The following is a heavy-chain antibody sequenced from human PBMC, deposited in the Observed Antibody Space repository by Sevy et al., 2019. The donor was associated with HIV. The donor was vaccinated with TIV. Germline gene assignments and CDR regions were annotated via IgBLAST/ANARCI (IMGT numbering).Heavy chain of an antibody. CDR2: IYVRGRS. CDR3: AGDFALRESWFDP. J-gene: IGHJ5*02. V-gene: IGHV4-4*07. Sequence: SETLSLTCTVSGASISSYYWSWIRQPAGKGLEWIGRIYVRGRSIYNPSLKSRNTMSVDTSKNQFSLELGSVTAADTAEYYCAGDFALRESWFDPWGQGTLVTVSS. CDR1: GASISSYY.